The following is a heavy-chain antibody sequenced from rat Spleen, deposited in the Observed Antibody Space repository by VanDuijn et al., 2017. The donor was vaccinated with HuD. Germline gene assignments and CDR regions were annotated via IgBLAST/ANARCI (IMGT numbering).Heavy chain of an antibody. V-gene: IGHV3-1*01. Sequence: EVQLQESGPGPVKVSESLSLTCSVTGHSITSSYRWNWIRKFPGNKLEWMGYISYSGGTSYNPSLKSRISITRDTSKNQFFLQLNSVTTEDTATYYCARSDYGYTFDYWGQGVMVTVSS. D-gene: IGHD1-9*01. CDR1: GHSITSSY. CDR3: ARSDYGYTFDY. J-gene: IGHJ2*01. CDR2: ISYSGGT.